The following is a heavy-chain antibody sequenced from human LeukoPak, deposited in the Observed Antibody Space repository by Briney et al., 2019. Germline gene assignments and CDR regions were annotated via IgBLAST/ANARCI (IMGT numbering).Heavy chain of an antibody. CDR1: GFTFSSYA. V-gene: IGHV3-23*01. J-gene: IGHJ4*02. CDR2: ISGTGGNT. D-gene: IGHD3-16*01. CDR3: ANRRQREGGDFDY. Sequence: PGGSLRLSCAASGFTFSSYAMSGVRQAPGKGLEWVSAISGTGGNTHYADSVKGRLTISRDNSKNTLSLQMNSLRVEDTAVYYCANRRQREGGDFDYWGQGTLVTVSS.